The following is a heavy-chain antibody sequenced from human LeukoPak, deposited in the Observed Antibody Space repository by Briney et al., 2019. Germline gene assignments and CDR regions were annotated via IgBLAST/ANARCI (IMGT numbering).Heavy chain of an antibody. D-gene: IGHD1-26*01. Sequence: GGSLRLSCAASGFTFTNYAMSWVRQAPGKGLEWVSSISASGITTYYADSVRGRFTIFRDNSENTLFLQMNSLRSEDTAVYYCAKERGVGATAGSLATFDNWGQGTLVTVSS. V-gene: IGHV3-23*01. CDR2: ISASGITT. CDR1: GFTFTNYA. CDR3: AKERGVGATAGSLATFDN. J-gene: IGHJ4*02.